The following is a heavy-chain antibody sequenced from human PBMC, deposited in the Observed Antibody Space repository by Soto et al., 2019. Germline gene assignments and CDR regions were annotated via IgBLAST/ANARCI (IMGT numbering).Heavy chain of an antibody. CDR2: IKYDGSEK. J-gene: IGHJ5*02. Sequence: GGSLILSCAASGFTLSNYWMTWVRQAPGKGLEWVANIKYDGSEKYYVNSVKGRFTISRDNAKNSLHLQMDSLRAEDTAVYYCARGGSYYLSWGQGTLVTVSS. CDR1: GFTLSNYW. D-gene: IGHD1-26*01. CDR3: ARGGSYYLS. V-gene: IGHV3-7*05.